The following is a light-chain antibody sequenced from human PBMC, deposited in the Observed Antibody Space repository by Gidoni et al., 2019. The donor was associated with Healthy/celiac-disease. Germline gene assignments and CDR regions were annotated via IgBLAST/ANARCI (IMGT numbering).Light chain of an antibody. Sequence: ELVLTQSPGTLSLSPGERATLSCRASQSVSSSYLAWYQQKPGQAPRRLIYGASSRATGIPDRFSGSGSGTDFTLTISRLEPEDFAVYYCQQYGSSPPITFGQGTRLETK. CDR1: QSVSSSY. J-gene: IGKJ5*01. CDR3: QQYGSSPPIT. CDR2: GAS. V-gene: IGKV3-20*01.